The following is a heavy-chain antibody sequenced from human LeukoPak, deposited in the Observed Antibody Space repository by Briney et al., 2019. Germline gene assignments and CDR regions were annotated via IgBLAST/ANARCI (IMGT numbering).Heavy chain of an antibody. J-gene: IGHJ4*02. D-gene: IGHD5-18*01. CDR3: ARGYSYGYWHPSFGY. CDR2: INHSGST. V-gene: IGHV4-34*01. Sequence: SETLSLTCAVYGGSFSGYYWSWIRQPPGKGLEWIGEINHSGSTNYNPSLKSRVTISVDTSKNQFSLKLSSVTAADTAVYYWARGYSYGYWHPSFGYWGQGTLVTVSS. CDR1: GGSFSGYY.